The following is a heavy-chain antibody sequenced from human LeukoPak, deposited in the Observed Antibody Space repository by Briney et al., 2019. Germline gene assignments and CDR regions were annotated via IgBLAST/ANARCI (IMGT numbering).Heavy chain of an antibody. V-gene: IGHV1-8*01. D-gene: IGHD3-10*01. CDR3: AKSASTTMVQGVTNWFDP. CDR2: MNPNSGNT. J-gene: IGHJ5*02. Sequence: ASVKVSCKASGYTFTSYDINWVRQATGQGLEWMGWMNPNSGNTGYAQKFQGRVTMTRNTSISTAYMELSSLRSEDTAVYYCAKSASTTMVQGVTNWFDPWGQGTLVTVSS. CDR1: GYTFTSYD.